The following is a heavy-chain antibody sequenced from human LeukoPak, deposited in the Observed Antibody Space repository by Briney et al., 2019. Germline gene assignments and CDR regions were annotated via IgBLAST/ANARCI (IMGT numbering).Heavy chain of an antibody. CDR3: ARDGVAFWSGYSSFDY. CDR2: ISGSSSYI. CDR1: GFTFSSYS. J-gene: IGHJ4*02. V-gene: IGHV3-21*01. Sequence: GGSLRLSCAASGFTFSSYSMNWVRQAPGKGLEWVSSISGSSSYIYYADSVKGRFTISRDNAKNSLYLQMNSLRAEDTAVYYCARDGVAFWSGYSSFDYWGQGTLVTVSS. D-gene: IGHD3-3*01.